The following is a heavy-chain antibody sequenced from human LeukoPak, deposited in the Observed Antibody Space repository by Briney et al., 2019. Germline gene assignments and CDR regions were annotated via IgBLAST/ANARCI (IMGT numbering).Heavy chain of an antibody. CDR2: IYYSGST. V-gene: IGHV4-59*01. Sequence: SETLSLTCTVSGGSNSSYYWSWIRQPPGKGLEWIGYIYYSGSTNYNPSLKSRVTISVDTSKNQFSLKLSSVTAADTAVYYCASSMAGFPTDWGQGTLVTVSS. D-gene: IGHD5-24*01. J-gene: IGHJ4*02. CDR3: ASSMAGFPTD. CDR1: GGSNSSYY.